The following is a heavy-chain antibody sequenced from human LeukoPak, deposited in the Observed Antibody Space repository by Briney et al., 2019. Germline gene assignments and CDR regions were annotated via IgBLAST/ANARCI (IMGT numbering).Heavy chain of an antibody. Sequence: NPSETLSLTCTVSGGSISSSSYYWGWIRQPPGKGLEWIGEINHSGSTNYNPSLKSRVTISVDTSKNQFSLKLSSVTAADTAVYYCARPLRRYYGSGSYSVWFDPWGQGTLVTVSS. CDR1: GGSISSSSYY. CDR3: ARPLRRYYGSGSYSVWFDP. D-gene: IGHD3-10*01. CDR2: INHSGST. V-gene: IGHV4-39*07. J-gene: IGHJ5*02.